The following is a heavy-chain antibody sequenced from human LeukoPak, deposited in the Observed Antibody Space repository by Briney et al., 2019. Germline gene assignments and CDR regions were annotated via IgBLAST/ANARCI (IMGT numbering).Heavy chain of an antibody. D-gene: IGHD3-10*01. CDR3: ATAPHTMVRGVTIFDY. V-gene: IGHV1-24*01. Sequence: ASVKASCKVSGYTLTELSMHWVRQAPGKGLEWMGGFDPEDGETIYAQKFQGRVTMTEDTSTDTAYMELSSLRSEDTAVYYCATAPHTMVRGVTIFDYWGQGTLVTVSS. J-gene: IGHJ4*02. CDR1: GYTLTELS. CDR2: FDPEDGET.